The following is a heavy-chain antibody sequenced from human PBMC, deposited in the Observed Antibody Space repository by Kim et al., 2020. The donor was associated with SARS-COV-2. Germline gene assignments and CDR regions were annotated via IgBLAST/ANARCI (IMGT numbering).Heavy chain of an antibody. D-gene: IGHD1-26*01. J-gene: IGHJ4*02. CDR3: AKSRSGSYYSAFDY. Sequence: ADSGKCLFTISRDNSKNSLYLQMNSLGAEDAAVYYCAKSRSGSYYSAFDYWCQGTLVTVSS. V-gene: IGHV3-30*02.